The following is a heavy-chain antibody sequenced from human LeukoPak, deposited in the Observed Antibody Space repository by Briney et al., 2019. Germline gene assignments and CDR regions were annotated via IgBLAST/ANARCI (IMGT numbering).Heavy chain of an antibody. CDR3: TRASGASSPFGF. D-gene: IGHD1-26*01. Sequence: SETLSLTCTVSGDSTSGYYWTWIRQPPGKRLECIGYMYYRGPTKYHPSLKSRVTISIDATKNQVSLNLTSVPAADTAVYYCTRASGASSPFGFWGQRPLLTVS. V-gene: IGHV4-59*01. J-gene: IGHJ4*02. CDR2: MYYRGPT. CDR1: GDSTSGYY.